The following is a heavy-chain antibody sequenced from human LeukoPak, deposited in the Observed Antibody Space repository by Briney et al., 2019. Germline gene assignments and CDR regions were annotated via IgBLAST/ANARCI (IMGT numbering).Heavy chain of an antibody. CDR1: GGSISSYY. J-gene: IGHJ6*03. Sequence: SETLSLTCTVSGGSISSYYWSWIRQPAGKGLEWIGRIYTSGSTNYNPSLKSRVTTSVDTSKNQFSLKLSSVTAADTAVYYCARDRNDYIWGSYYMDVWGKGTTVTVSS. CDR3: ARDRNDYIWGSYYMDV. CDR2: IYTSGST. V-gene: IGHV4-4*07. D-gene: IGHD3-16*01.